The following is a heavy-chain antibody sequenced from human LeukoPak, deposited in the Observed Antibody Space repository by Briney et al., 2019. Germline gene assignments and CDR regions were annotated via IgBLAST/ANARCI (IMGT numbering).Heavy chain of an antibody. D-gene: IGHD6-6*01. CDR2: ISSGGSTI. CDR1: GFTFSSYA. CDR3: ARDPRAGRTYDP. J-gene: IGHJ5*02. Sequence: GGSLRLSCAASGFTFSSYAMSWVRQAPGKGLEWVSYISSGGSTISHADSVKGRFTISRDNAENSLYLQMNSLRAEDTAVYYCARDPRAGRTYDPWGQGTLVTVSS. V-gene: IGHV3-48*04.